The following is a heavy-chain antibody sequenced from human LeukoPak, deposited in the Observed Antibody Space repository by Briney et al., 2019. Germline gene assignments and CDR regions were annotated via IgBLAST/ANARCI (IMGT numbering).Heavy chain of an antibody. D-gene: IGHD2-2*01. CDR3: AKARGLYCSSTSCYDCDV. CDR1: GYTFTAYY. J-gene: IGHJ6*04. V-gene: IGHV1-2*02. Sequence: ASVKVSCKASGYTFTAYYIHWVRQAPGQGLEWMGWINPNSGGTNYAQKFQGRVTLTRDTSITTAYMELSRFRSDDTAVYYCAKARGLYCSSTSCYDCDVWGKGTTVTVSS. CDR2: INPNSGGT.